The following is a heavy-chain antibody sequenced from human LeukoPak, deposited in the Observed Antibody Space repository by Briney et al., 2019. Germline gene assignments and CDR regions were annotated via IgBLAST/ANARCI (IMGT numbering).Heavy chain of an antibody. Sequence: SQTLSLTCTVSGGSISSGSYYWSWIRQPAGKGLEWIGRIYTSGSTNYNPSLKSRVTISVDTSKNQFSLKLSSVTAADTAVYYCAGNWVVDTAIGPGWWFDPWGQGTLVTVSS. CDR1: GGSISSGSYY. CDR2: IYTSGST. J-gene: IGHJ5*02. V-gene: IGHV4-61*02. D-gene: IGHD5-18*01. CDR3: AGNWVVDTAIGPGWWFDP.